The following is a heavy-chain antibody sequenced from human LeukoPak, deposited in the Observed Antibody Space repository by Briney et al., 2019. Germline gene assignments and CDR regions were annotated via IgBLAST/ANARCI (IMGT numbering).Heavy chain of an antibody. CDR2: ISGSGGST. V-gene: IGHV3-23*01. CDR1: GFTISSYA. Sequence: GGSLRLSCAASGFTISSYAMSWVRQSPGKGLEWVSAISGSGGSTYYADSVKGRFTISRDNSKNTLYLQMNSLRAEDTAVYYCAKDRPPAATRGYFDYWGQGTLVTVSS. J-gene: IGHJ4*02. CDR3: AKDRPPAATRGYFDY. D-gene: IGHD2-2*01.